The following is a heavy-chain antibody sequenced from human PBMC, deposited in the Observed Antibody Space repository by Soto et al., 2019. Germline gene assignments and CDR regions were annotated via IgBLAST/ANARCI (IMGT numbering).Heavy chain of an antibody. CDR2: INHSGST. V-gene: IGHV4-34*01. CDR1: GGSFSGYY. D-gene: IGHD2-2*01. Sequence: PSETLSLTCAVYGGSFSGYYWSWIRQPPGKGLEWIGEINHSGSTNYNPSLKSRVTISADTSKNQFSLKLSSVTAADTAVYYCARSSIRIDYWGQGTLVTVSS. CDR3: ARSSIRIDY. J-gene: IGHJ4*02.